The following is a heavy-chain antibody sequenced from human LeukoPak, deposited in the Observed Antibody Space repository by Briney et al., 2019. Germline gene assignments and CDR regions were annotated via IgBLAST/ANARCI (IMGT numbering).Heavy chain of an antibody. D-gene: IGHD4-17*01. J-gene: IGHJ3*02. V-gene: IGHV3-7*01. CDR2: VNLDGSDK. CDR1: GFSFTNHW. Sequence: GGSLRLSCEGSGFSFTNHWMTWVRQGPRKGLEWVAQVNLDGSDKYYVDSVKGRFTISRDNAKNLVYLQMKSLRAEDTAVYYCARGEIYRDYGDYLDAFDIWGQGTMVTVSS. CDR3: ARGEIYRDYGDYLDAFDI.